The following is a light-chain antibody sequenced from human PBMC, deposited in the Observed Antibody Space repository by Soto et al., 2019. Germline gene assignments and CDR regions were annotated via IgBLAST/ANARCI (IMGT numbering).Light chain of an antibody. CDR3: QTWGTGVVV. V-gene: IGLV4-69*01. CDR2: LNSDGSH. J-gene: IGLJ2*01. Sequence: QPVLTQTPSASASLGASVKLTCTLSSGHSSYAIAWQQQQPEKGPRYLMKLNSDGSHSKGDGIPDRFSGSSSGAERYLTISSLQSEDEADYYCQTWGTGVVVFGGGTTLTVL. CDR1: SGHSSYA.